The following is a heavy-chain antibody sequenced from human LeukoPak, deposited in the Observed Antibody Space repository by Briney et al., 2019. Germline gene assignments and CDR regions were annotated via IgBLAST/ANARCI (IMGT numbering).Heavy chain of an antibody. CDR2: MSYDGTKE. CDR3: ARVGYYDSSGYNDY. V-gene: IGHV3-30*04. D-gene: IGHD3-22*01. J-gene: IGHJ4*02. Sequence: GGSLRLSCAASGFSFRSYAMHWVRQAPAKGLEWVAFMSYDGTKEYYADSVKGRFTISRNNAKNTLYLQMNSVRVEDTAVYYCARVGYYDSSGYNDYWGQGTLVTVSS. CDR1: GFSFRSYA.